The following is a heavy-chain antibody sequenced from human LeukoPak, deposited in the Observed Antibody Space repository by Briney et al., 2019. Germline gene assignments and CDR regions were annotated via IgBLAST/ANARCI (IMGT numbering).Heavy chain of an antibody. CDR2: IFYSGST. D-gene: IGHD1-26*01. Sequence: PSGTLSLTCTVSGGSISGYYWSWIRQPPGKGLEWIGSIFYSGSTNYNPSLKSRVTISVDTSKNQFSLRLSSVTAADTAVYYCARQQWEQQGRDYYFNGLDVWGPGTTVIVSS. CDR3: ARQQWEQQGRDYYFNGLDV. J-gene: IGHJ6*02. CDR1: GGSISGYY. V-gene: IGHV4-59*08.